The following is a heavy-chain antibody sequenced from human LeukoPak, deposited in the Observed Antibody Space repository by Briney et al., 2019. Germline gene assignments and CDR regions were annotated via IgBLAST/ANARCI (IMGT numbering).Heavy chain of an antibody. CDR2: INHSGST. V-gene: IGHV4-34*01. CDR3: ARGLSTPRYYYDSRGYYRTYYYYYMDV. D-gene: IGHD3-22*01. J-gene: IGHJ6*03. CDR1: GGSFSGYY. Sequence: PSETLSLTCAVYGGSFSGYYWSWIRQPPGKGLEWIGEINHSGSTNYNPSLKSRVTISVDTSKKQFSLKLSSVTAADTAVYYCARGLSTPRYYYDSRGYYRTYYYYYMDVWGKGTTVTVSS.